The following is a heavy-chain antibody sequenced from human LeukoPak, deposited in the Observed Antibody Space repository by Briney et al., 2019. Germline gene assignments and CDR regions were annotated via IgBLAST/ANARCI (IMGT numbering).Heavy chain of an antibody. V-gene: IGHV3-7*01. CDR2: IKRDGSEI. J-gene: IGHJ3*02. D-gene: IGHD2-15*01. Sequence: GGSLRLSCAASGFTFSSYWMSWVRQAPGKGLEWVANIKRDGSEIYYVDSVKGRFTISRDSAKNSLYLQMNSLRAEDTAVYYCARAKYCSDGNCPWAGLEDDAFDIWGQGTMVTVSS. CDR3: ARAKYCSDGNCPWAGLEDDAFDI. CDR1: GFTFSSYW.